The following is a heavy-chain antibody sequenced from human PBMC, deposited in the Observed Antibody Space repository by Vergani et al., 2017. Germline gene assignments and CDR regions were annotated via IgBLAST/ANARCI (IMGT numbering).Heavy chain of an antibody. CDR3: ARIRRWLSDDAFDI. V-gene: IGHV3-48*03. D-gene: IGHD6-19*01. CDR1: GFTFSSYE. CDR2: ISSSGSTI. Sequence: VQLVESGGGLVQPGGSLRLSCAASGFTFSSYEMNWVRQAPGKGLEWVSYISSSGSTIYYADSVKGRFTISRDNAKNSLYQQMNSLRAEDTAVYYCARIRRWLSDDAFDIWGQGTMVTVSS. J-gene: IGHJ3*02.